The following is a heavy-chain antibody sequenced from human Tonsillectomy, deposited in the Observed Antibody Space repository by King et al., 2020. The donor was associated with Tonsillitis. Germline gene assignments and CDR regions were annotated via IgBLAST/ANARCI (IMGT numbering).Heavy chain of an antibody. J-gene: IGHJ4*02. D-gene: IGHD1-26*01. CDR3: ARSVSGSFDY. CDR1: GGAISSSDQY. V-gene: IGHV4-39*01. CDR2: MYYSGSF. Sequence: LQLQESGPGVVKPSETLSLTCTVSGGAISSSDQYWAWIRQPPGKGLEWSGFMYYSGSFFFNPSLKRRITISGGTSENRFSLKLSSVTAADTAVYFCARSVSGSFDYWGQGALVTVSS.